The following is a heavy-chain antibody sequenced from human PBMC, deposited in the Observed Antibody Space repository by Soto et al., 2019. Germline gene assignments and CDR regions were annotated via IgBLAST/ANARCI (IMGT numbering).Heavy chain of an antibody. Sequence: GGSLRLSCAASGFTFDDYAMHWVRQAPGKGLEWVSGISWNSGSIGYADSVKGRFTISRDNAKNSLYLQRNSLRAEDTAWYYCAKGNSGWYGAFDIWGQGTMVTVSS. J-gene: IGHJ3*02. CDR1: GFTFDDYA. CDR2: ISWNSGSI. CDR3: AKGNSGWYGAFDI. D-gene: IGHD6-19*01. V-gene: IGHV3-9*01.